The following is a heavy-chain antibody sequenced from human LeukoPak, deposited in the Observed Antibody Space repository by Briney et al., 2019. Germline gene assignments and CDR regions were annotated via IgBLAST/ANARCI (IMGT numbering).Heavy chain of an antibody. CDR2: INTDGSGT. D-gene: IGHD5-18*01. J-gene: IGHJ4*02. Sequence: GGSLRLSCAASGFTFSNYWMHWVRQVPGKGLVWVSRINTDGSGTTYADSVKGRFSISRDNSNNTLYLHMNSLRPEDTAVYFCAKGRRGSSYVHYFDSWGQGVLVTVSS. CDR1: GFTFSNYW. V-gene: IGHV3-74*01. CDR3: AKGRRGSSYVHYFDS.